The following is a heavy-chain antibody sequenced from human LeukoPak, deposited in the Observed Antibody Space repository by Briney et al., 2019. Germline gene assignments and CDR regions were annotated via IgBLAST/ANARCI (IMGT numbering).Heavy chain of an antibody. D-gene: IGHD2-2*02. Sequence: SGGSLRLSCEACGFTFDDYGMSWVRQAAGKGLEWVSAITNGNGGSTGYAGSVRGRFTVSRDNAKNSLYLQMNSLRAEDTALYYCARCSRSSTDCYSAFDIWGQGTVVTVSS. CDR2: ITNGNGGST. CDR3: ARCSRSSTDCYSAFDI. J-gene: IGHJ3*02. V-gene: IGHV3-20*04. CDR1: GFTFDDYG.